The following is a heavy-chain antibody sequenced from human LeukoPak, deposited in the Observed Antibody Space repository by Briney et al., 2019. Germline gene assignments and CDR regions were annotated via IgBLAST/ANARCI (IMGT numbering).Heavy chain of an antibody. J-gene: IGHJ4*02. CDR2: IYPGDSDT. D-gene: IGHD6-13*01. V-gene: IGHV5-51*01. CDR3: ARQGSWSHFDY. Sequence: GESLQISCQGSGYSFTSYWIGWVRQMPGKGLEWMGIIYPGDSDTRYSPSFQGQVTISADKSISTAYLQWSSLKVSDTAMYYCARQGSWSHFDYWGQGTLVTVSS. CDR1: GYSFTSYW.